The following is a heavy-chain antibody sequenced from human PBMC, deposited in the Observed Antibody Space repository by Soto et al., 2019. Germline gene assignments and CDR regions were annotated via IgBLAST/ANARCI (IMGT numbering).Heavy chain of an antibody. J-gene: IGHJ3*02. Sequence: EVQLVESGGGLVQPGGSLRLSCAASGFTFSSYSMNWVRQAPGKGLEWVSYISSSSSTIYYADSVKGRFTISRDNAKNSLYLQMNSLRAEYTAVYYCARLVKIVVAATHDAFDIWGQGTMVTVSS. CDR1: GFTFSSYS. CDR3: ARLVKIVVAATHDAFDI. D-gene: IGHD2-15*01. V-gene: IGHV3-48*01. CDR2: ISSSSSTI.